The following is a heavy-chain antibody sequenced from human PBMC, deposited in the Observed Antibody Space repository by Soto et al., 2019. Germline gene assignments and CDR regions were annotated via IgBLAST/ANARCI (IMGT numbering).Heavy chain of an antibody. CDR1: GYTFTSYG. J-gene: IGHJ4*02. CDR3: TREAGWQRMVPYD. D-gene: IGHD6-25*01. V-gene: IGHV1-18*04. Sequence: GASVKVSCKAFGYTFTSYGFSWVRQVPGQGLEWLGWISAFNGDTHYAQTMKGRLTVTTDTSTTTVHMELRSLTPADTAVYYCTREAGWQRMVPYDWGQGTLVTVSS. CDR2: ISAFNGDT.